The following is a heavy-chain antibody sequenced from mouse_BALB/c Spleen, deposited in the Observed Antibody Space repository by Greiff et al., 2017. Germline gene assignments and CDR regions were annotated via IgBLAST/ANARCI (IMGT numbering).Heavy chain of an antibody. CDR1: GYTFTSYW. D-gene: IGHD2-14*01. J-gene: IGHJ3*01. CDR2: INPSTGYT. CDR3: ARGRYGTAY. Sequence: VKLMESGAELAKPGASVKMSCKASGYTFTSYWMHWVKQRPGQGLEWIGYINPSTGYTEYNQKFKDKATLTADKSSSTAYMQLSSLTSEDSAVYYCARGRYGTAYWGQGTLVTVSA. V-gene: IGHV1-7*01.